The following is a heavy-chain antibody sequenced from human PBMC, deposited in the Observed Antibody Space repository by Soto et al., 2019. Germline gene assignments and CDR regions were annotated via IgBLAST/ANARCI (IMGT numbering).Heavy chain of an antibody. CDR2: MYNTGST. D-gene: IGHD2-21*02. CDR1: GGTISRYY. Sequence: QVQLQESGPGLVKPSETLSLTCTVSGGTISRYYWSWIRQPPGKGLEWIGYMYNTGSTVYNPSFTSRVTISVDTSTNQFSLKLKSVTAADTAVYYCARDLWGYCGTDCYPLDVWGQGTTVTVSS. V-gene: IGHV4-59*01. J-gene: IGHJ6*02. CDR3: ARDLWGYCGTDCYPLDV.